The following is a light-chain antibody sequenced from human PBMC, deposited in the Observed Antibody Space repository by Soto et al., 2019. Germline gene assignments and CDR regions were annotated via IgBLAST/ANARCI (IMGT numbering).Light chain of an antibody. CDR3: QQSYSTPYT. CDR2: AAS. Sequence: DLQMTQSPSYLSASVGDRVTSTCRASQSIISYLNWYQQKPGKAPKLLIYAASSLQSGVPSRFSGSGSGKDFTLTISSLQPEDFATYYCQQSYSTPYTFGQGTKLEIK. CDR1: QSIISY. J-gene: IGKJ2*01. V-gene: IGKV1-39*01.